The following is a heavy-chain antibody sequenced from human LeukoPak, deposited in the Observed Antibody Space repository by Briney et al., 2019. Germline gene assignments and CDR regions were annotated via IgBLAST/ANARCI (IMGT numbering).Heavy chain of an antibody. CDR3: AKTRIAVAGTDLLPAFDY. D-gene: IGHD6-19*01. CDR2: ISGSGGST. CDR1: GFTFSSYA. V-gene: IGHV3-23*01. J-gene: IGHJ4*02. Sequence: GGSLRLSCAASGFTFSSYAMSWVRQAPGKGLEWVSAISGSGGSTYYADSVKGRFTISRDNSENTLYLQMNSLRAEDTAVYYCAKTRIAVAGTDLLPAFDYWGQGTLVTVSS.